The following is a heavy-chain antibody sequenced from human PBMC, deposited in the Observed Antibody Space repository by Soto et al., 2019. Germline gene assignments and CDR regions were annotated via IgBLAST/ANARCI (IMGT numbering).Heavy chain of an antibody. Sequence: SETLSLTCAVYGGSFSGYYWSWIRQPPGKGLEWIGEINHSGSTNYNPSLKSRVTISVDTSKNQFSLKLSSVTAADTAVYYCARGVGVRGVIKYYYYYYYMDVWGKGTTVTVSS. CDR3: ARGVGVRGVIKYYYYYYYMDV. J-gene: IGHJ6*03. CDR2: INHSGST. CDR1: GGSFSGYY. D-gene: IGHD3-10*01. V-gene: IGHV4-34*01.